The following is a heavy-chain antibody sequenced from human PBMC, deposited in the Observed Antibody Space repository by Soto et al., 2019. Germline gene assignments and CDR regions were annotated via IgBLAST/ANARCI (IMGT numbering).Heavy chain of an antibody. D-gene: IGHD6-19*01. J-gene: IGHJ4*02. V-gene: IGHV3-30*18. Sequence: GGSLRLSCAASGFTFSSYGMHWVRQAPGKGLEWVAVISYDGSNKYYADSVKGRFTISRDNSKNTLYLQMNSLRAEDTAVYYCAKDARSGWDFDDWGQGTLVIVSS. CDR1: GFTFSSYG. CDR3: AKDARSGWDFDD. CDR2: ISYDGSNK.